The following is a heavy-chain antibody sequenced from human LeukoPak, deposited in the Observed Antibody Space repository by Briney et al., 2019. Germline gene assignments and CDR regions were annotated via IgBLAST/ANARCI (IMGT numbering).Heavy chain of an antibody. CDR2: ISAYNGNT. Sequence: ASVKVSFKASGYTFTSYGISWVRQAPGQGLEWMGWISAYNGNTNYAQKLQGRVTMTTDTSTSTAYMELRSLRSDDTAVYYCANLDGLQGSGDAFDIWGQGTMVTVSS. CDR3: ANLDGLQGSGDAFDI. D-gene: IGHD3-9*01. V-gene: IGHV1-18*01. CDR1: GYTFTSYG. J-gene: IGHJ3*02.